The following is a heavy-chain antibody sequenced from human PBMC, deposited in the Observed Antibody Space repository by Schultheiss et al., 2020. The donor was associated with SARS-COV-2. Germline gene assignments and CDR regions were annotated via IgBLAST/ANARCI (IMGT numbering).Heavy chain of an antibody. Sequence: GGSLRLSCAASGFTFSDYYMSWIRQAPGKGLEWVSYISSSGSTIYYADSVKGRFTISRDNAKNSLYLQMNTLRAEDTAVYYCVAWVAEHFDCWGQGTLVTVSS. D-gene: IGHD1/OR15-1a*01. CDR3: VAWVAEHFDC. V-gene: IGHV3-11*04. CDR1: GFTFSDYY. CDR2: ISSSGSTI. J-gene: IGHJ4*02.